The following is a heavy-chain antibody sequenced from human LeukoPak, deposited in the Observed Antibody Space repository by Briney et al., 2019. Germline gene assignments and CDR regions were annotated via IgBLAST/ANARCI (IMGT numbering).Heavy chain of an antibody. D-gene: IGHD3-10*01. CDR2: IYSGGST. CDR3: AKEEGWGVNVFEY. V-gene: IGHV3-66*01. J-gene: IGHJ4*02. CDR1: GFTVSSNY. Sequence: PGGSLRLSCAASGFTVSSNYMSWVRQAPGKGLEWVSVIYSGGSTYYADSVKGRFTISRDNSKNTLYLQMNSLRGDDTAVYFCAKEEGWGVNVFEYWGQGILVTVSS.